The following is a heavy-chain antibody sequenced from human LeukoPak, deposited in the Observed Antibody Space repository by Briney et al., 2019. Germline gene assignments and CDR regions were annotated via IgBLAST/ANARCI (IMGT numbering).Heavy chain of an antibody. D-gene: IGHD1-7*01. J-gene: IGHJ3*02. V-gene: IGHV4-34*01. Sequence: PSETLSLTCAVYGGSFSGYYWSWIRQPPGKGLEWIGEINHSGSTNYNPSLKSRVTISVDTSKNQFSLKLSSVTAADTAVYYCARGGLNWNYWLAYAFDIWGQGTMVTVSS. CDR3: ARGGLNWNYWLAYAFDI. CDR2: INHSGST. CDR1: GGSFSGYY.